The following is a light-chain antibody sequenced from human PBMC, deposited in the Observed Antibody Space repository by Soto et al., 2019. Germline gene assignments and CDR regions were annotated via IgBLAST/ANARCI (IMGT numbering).Light chain of an antibody. CDR1: SSDGGGYNY. CDR2: EVS. CDR3: SSYTSSSTLYV. Sequence: VLTQPAPVSGSPGQSNTISCTGTSSDGGGYNYVSWYQQQPGKAPKLMIYEVSNRPSGVSNRFSGSKSGNTASLTISGLQAEDEADYYCSSYTSSSTLYVFGTGTKLTVL. J-gene: IGLJ1*01. V-gene: IGLV2-14*01.